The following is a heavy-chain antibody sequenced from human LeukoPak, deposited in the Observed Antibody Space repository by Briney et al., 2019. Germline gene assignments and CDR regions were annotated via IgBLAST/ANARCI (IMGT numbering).Heavy chain of an antibody. V-gene: IGHV1-3*03. CDR3: ARVDSSGWTLFDY. Sequence: GASVKVSCKASGYTFTSYAMHWVRQAPGQRLEWMGWINAGNGNTKYSQEFQDRVTITRDTSASTAYMELSSLRSEGMAVYYCARVDSSGWTLFDYWGQGTLVTVSS. D-gene: IGHD6-19*01. CDR1: GYTFTSYA. J-gene: IGHJ4*02. CDR2: INAGNGNT.